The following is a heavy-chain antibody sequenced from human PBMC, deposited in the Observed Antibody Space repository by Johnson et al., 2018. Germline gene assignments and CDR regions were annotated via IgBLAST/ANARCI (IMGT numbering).Heavy chain of an antibody. J-gene: IGHJ4*02. CDR2: IYPGDSVT. CDR1: GYSFTTYW. Sequence: VQLVESGAEVQKPGESLKISCKGSGYSFTTYWIGWVRQMPGKGLEWLGIIYPGDSVTRYSPSFQGQVTIPADKSISTAYLQWISLKASDTAMYYCARLREGYKDYWGQGTLVTVSS. D-gene: IGHD5-24*01. V-gene: IGHV5-51*01. CDR3: ARLREGYKDY.